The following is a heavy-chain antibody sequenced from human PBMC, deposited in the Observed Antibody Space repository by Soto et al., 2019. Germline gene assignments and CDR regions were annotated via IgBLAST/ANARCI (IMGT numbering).Heavy chain of an antibody. D-gene: IGHD2-2*01. J-gene: IGHJ5*02. CDR1: GGSISNSLNY. CDR2: IYYTGSI. V-gene: IGHV4-39*01. CDR3: ARQGRCSISSCYDVGSPYNYFNP. Sequence: QLQLQESSPGLVKPSETLSLTCTVSGGSISNSLNYWGWIRQPPGKGLEWIGTIYYTGSIYYNPSLKSRVTISVDTSRNQFSLRLSSVTAADTAVYYCARQGRCSISSCYDVGSPYNYFNPWGQVTLVTVST.